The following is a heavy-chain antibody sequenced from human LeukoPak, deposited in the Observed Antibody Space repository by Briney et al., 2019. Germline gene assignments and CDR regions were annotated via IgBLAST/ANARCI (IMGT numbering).Heavy chain of an antibody. J-gene: IGHJ2*01. CDR1: GGSVNSGSYY. D-gene: IGHD4-17*01. CDR3: ARDVRGDYGDTDWYFDL. Sequence: KPSETLSLTCTVSGGSVNSGSYYWSWIRQPPGKGLEWIGYIYYSGSTNYNPSLKSRVTISVDTSKDQFSLKLSSVTAAGTAIYYCARDVRGDYGDTDWYFDLWGRGTLVTVSS. CDR2: IYYSGST. V-gene: IGHV4-61*01.